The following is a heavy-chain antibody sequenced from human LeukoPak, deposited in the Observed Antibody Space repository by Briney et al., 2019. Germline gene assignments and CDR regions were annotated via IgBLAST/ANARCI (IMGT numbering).Heavy chain of an antibody. V-gene: IGHV3-33*06. Sequence: GGSLRLSCAASGLTFSSYVMHWVRQAPGKGLEWVAVIWYDGSNKYYADSVKGRFTISRDNSKNTLYLQLNSLRAEDTAIYYCAKDRGGGAAAELDFWGQGTLVAVSS. CDR1: GLTFSSYV. CDR2: IWYDGSNK. D-gene: IGHD6-13*01. J-gene: IGHJ4*02. CDR3: AKDRGGGAAAELDF.